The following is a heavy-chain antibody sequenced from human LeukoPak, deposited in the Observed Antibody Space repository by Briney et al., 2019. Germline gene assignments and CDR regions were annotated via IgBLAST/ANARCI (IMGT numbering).Heavy chain of an antibody. D-gene: IGHD6-13*01. J-gene: IGHJ3*02. V-gene: IGHV4-59*01. CDR3: ARDSPIAAAGFFHAFDI. CDR1: GGPISSYY. Sequence: SETLALTCTVSGGPISSYYWSWIRQPPGKGLEWIGYIYYSGSTNYNPSLKSRVTISVDTSKNQFSLKLSSVTAADTAVYYCARDSPIAAAGFFHAFDIWGEGTMVTVSS. CDR2: IYYSGST.